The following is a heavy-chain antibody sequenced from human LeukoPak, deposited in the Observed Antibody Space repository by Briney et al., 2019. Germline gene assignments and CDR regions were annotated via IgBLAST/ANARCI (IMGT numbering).Heavy chain of an antibody. CDR2: ISWNSGSI. V-gene: IGHV3-9*03. CDR3: AKARYQGSGSFDY. J-gene: IGHJ4*02. Sequence: PGGSLRLSCAASGFPFDNHAMHWVRQAPGKGLEWVSGISWNSGSIGYADSVKGRFTISRDNSKNSLYLQMNSLRAEDMALYYCAKARYQGSGSFDYWGQGTLVTVSS. D-gene: IGHD3-10*01. CDR1: GFPFDNHA.